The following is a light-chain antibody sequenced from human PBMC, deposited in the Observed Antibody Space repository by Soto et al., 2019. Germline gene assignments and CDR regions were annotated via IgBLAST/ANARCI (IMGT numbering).Light chain of an antibody. V-gene: IGLV4-69*01. Sequence: QSVLTQSPSASASLGASVKLTCTLSSGHSSYAIAWHQQQPEKDPRYLMKLNSDGSHSKGDGIPDRFSGSSSGAERYLTISSLQSEDEADYYCQTWGTGGVVFGGGTKLTVL. CDR1: SGHSSYA. J-gene: IGLJ2*01. CDR3: QTWGTGGVV. CDR2: LNSDGSH.